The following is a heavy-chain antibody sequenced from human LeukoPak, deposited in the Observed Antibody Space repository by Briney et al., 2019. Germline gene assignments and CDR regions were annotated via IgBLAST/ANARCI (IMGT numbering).Heavy chain of an antibody. CDR3: AREGDYGFDY. CDR2: IYHSGST. V-gene: IGHV4-30-2*01. CDR1: GGSISSGGYS. J-gene: IGHJ4*02. D-gene: IGHD3-16*01. Sequence: SETLSLTCAVSGGSISSGGYSWSWIRQPPGKGLEWIGYIYHSGSTYYNPSLKSRVTISVDRSKNQFPLKLSSVTAADTAVYYCAREGDYGFDYWGQGTLVTVSS.